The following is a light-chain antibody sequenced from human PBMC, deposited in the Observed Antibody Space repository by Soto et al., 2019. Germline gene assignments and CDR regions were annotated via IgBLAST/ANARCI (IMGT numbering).Light chain of an antibody. Sequence: EIVLTQSPGTLSLSPGKRATLSCRASQSVTSSYLAWYQQKPGQTPRLVIFDASTRATGIPDRFSGSGSGTDFTLTISRLEPEDFAVYYCQQYGSSPRTFGGGTKVEIK. CDR3: QQYGSSPRT. CDR1: QSVTSSY. J-gene: IGKJ4*01. V-gene: IGKV3-20*01. CDR2: DAS.